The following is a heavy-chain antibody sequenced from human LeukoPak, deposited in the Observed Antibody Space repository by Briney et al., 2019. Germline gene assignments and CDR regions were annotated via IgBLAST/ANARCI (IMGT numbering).Heavy chain of an antibody. CDR1: GFTVSSNY. CDR2: IYSGGST. J-gene: IGHJ4*02. Sequence: GGSLRLSCAASGFTVSSNYMSWVRQAPGKGLEWVSVIYSGGSTYYADSVKGRFTISRDNSKNTLYLQMNSLRAEDTAVYYCARDGPKRLLLRWLDYWGQGTLVTVSS. D-gene: IGHD3-22*01. V-gene: IGHV3-53*05. CDR3: ARDGPKRLLLRWLDY.